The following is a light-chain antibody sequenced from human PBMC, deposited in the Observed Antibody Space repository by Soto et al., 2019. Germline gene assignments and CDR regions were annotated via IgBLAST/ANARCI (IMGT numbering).Light chain of an antibody. CDR3: AAWDDSLNGYV. CDR1: SSNIGAGQD. CDR2: DSN. Sequence: QSVLTQPPSVSGAPGQRVTISCTGTSSNIGAGQDVHWYRQLPGAAPKFLISDSNNRASGVPDRFSVSKSGASASLAITGLRAEDEGDYYCAAWDDSLNGYVFGTGTKVTVL. V-gene: IGLV1-40*01. J-gene: IGLJ1*01.